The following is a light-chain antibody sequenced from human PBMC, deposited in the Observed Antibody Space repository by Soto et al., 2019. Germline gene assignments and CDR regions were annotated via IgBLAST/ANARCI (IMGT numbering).Light chain of an antibody. CDR3: QQYGSSPLT. CDR1: QTINALY. CDR2: GAS. V-gene: IGKV3-20*01. Sequence: DIVLTQSPCTLSLSPGEGGTLSCRASQTINALYLAWYQQTPVQAPRLLIYGASSRASAIPDRISGSGSGTDFTLTISRLEPEVFALYYCQQYGSSPLTFGGGTKVEI. J-gene: IGKJ4*01.